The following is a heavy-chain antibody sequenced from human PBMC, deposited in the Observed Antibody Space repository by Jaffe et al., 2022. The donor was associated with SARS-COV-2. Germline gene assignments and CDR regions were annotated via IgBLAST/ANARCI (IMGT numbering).Heavy chain of an antibody. Sequence: QLQLVESGGGVVQPGRSLRLSCSASGFTLSTYGMHWVRQAPGKGLEWVAVISYDGSDKYYADSVKGRFTISRDISKNTLYLQMNSLRPEDTAVYYCAKDRYGDHSACLDFWGQGTLVTVSS. J-gene: IGHJ4*02. CDR2: ISYDGSDK. D-gene: IGHD4-17*01. CDR3: AKDRYGDHSACLDF. V-gene: IGHV3-30*18. CDR1: GFTLSTYG.